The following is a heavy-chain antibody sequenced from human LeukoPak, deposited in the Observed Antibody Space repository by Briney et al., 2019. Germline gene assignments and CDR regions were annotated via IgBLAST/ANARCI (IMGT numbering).Heavy chain of an antibody. J-gene: IGHJ4*02. CDR3: ARVRRQNYYDFWSGYVPPDYFDY. V-gene: IGHV4-61*01. CDR2: IYYSGST. CDR1: GGSFSSGSYY. Sequence: SETLSLTCTVSGGSFSSGSYYWSWIRQPPGKGLEWIGHIYYSGSTNYNPSLKSRVTISVDTSKNQFSLKLSSVTAADTAVYYCARVRRQNYYDFWSGYVPPDYFDYWGQGTLVTVSS. D-gene: IGHD3-3*01.